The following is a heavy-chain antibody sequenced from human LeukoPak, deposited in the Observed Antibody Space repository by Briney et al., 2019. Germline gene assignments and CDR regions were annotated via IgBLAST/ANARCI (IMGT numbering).Heavy chain of an antibody. CDR2: IYPGDSDT. CDR3: ARVEMATIRSLDY. Sequence: GESLKISCKGSGYSFTSYWIGWVRQMPGKGLEWMGIIYPGDSDTRYSPSFQGQVTISADKSISTAYLQWSSLKASDTAIYYCARVEMATIRSLDYWGQGTLVTVSS. J-gene: IGHJ4*02. D-gene: IGHD5-24*01. CDR1: GYSFTSYW. V-gene: IGHV5-51*01.